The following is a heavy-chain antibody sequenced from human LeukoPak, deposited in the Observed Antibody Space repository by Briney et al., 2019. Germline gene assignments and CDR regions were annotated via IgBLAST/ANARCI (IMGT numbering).Heavy chain of an antibody. CDR3: ARAFEYYDILTGYYLSNYFDY. CDR2: IYYSGST. V-gene: IGHV4-39*07. CDR1: GGSISSSSYY. D-gene: IGHD3-9*01. Sequence: SETLSLTCTVSGGSISSSSYYWGWIRQPPGKGLEWIGSIYYSGSTYYNPSLKSRVTISVDTSKNQFSLKLSSVTAADTAVYYCARAFEYYDILTGYYLSNYFDYWGQGTLVTASS. J-gene: IGHJ4*02.